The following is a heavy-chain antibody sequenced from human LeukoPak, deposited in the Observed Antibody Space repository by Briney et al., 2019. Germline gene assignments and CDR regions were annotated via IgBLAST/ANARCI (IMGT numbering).Heavy chain of an antibody. CDR2: IFPSGGEI. CDR1: GFTVISNY. V-gene: IGHV3-53*01. D-gene: IGHD2-8*02. Sequence: GGSLRLSCAASGFTVISNYMIWVRQPPGKGLEWASSIFPSGGEIHYADSVRGRFTISRDNSKSTLSLQMNSLRAEDTAIYYCATYRQVLLPFESWGQGTLVTVSS. J-gene: IGHJ4*02. CDR3: ATYRQVLLPFES.